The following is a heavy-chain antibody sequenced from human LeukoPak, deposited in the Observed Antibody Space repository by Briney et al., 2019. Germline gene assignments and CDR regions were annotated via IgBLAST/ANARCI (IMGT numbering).Heavy chain of an antibody. Sequence: SETLSLTCTVSGGSISSGDYYWSWIRQPPGKGLEWIGYIYYNGSTYYNPSLKSRVTISVDTSKNQLSLKLSSVTAADTAVYYCARTSLGGAWFDPWGQGTLVTVSS. D-gene: IGHD3-10*01. V-gene: IGHV4-30-4*08. CDR2: IYYNGST. CDR1: GGSISSGDYY. J-gene: IGHJ5*02. CDR3: ARTSLGGAWFDP.